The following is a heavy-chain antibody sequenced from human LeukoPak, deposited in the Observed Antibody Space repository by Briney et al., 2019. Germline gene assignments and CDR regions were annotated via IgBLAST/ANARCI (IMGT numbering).Heavy chain of an antibody. D-gene: IGHD6-19*01. CDR3: ARGSSGWYEEGENFDY. V-gene: IGHV1-8*01. Sequence: ASVKVSCKASGYTFTSYDINWVRQATGQGLEWMGWMNPNSGNTGYAQKFQGRVTMTRNTSISTAYMELSSLRSEDTAVYYCARGSSGWYEEGENFDYWGQGTLVTVSS. CDR1: GYTFTSYD. J-gene: IGHJ4*02. CDR2: MNPNSGNT.